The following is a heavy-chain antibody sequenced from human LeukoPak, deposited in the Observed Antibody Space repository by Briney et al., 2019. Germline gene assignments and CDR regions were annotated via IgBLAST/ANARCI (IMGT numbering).Heavy chain of an antibody. Sequence: GGSLRLSCAASGFTFSSYSMNWVRQAPGKGLVWVSRINSDGINTSYADSVKRRFTISRDNAKNSLYLQMNSLRAEDTAIYYCVRDVGAVRGEVYFDYWGQGTLVTVSS. V-gene: IGHV3-74*01. CDR1: GFTFSSYS. CDR2: INSDGINT. CDR3: VRDVGAVRGEVYFDY. J-gene: IGHJ4*02. D-gene: IGHD3-16*01.